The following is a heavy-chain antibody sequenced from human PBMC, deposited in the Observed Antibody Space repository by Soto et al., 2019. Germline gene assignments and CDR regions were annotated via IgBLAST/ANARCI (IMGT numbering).Heavy chain of an antibody. D-gene: IGHD6-6*01. J-gene: IGHJ5*02. CDR2: INAGNGNT. CDR1: GYTFTSYA. CDR3: ARDKPQLSIAARPYNWFDP. Sequence: ASVKVSCKASGYTFTSYAMHWVRQAPGQRLEWMGWINAGNGNTKYSQKFQGRVTITRDTSASTAYMELSSLRSEDTAVYYCARDKPQLSIAARPYNWFDPWGQRTVVTVSS. V-gene: IGHV1-3*01.